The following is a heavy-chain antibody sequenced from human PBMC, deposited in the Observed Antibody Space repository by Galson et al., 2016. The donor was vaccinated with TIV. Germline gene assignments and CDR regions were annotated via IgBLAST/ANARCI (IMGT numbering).Heavy chain of an antibody. Sequence: SVKVSCKASGDTFSSYAISWVRQAPGQGLEWMGRIIPMLGVTNYAQNFQGRVTITADKSTSTVYMDLSNLRSDDTAVFFCARVSPDYGGGSGMALWGQGTTVTVSS. J-gene: IGHJ6*02. CDR2: IIPMLGVT. CDR3: ARVSPDYGGGSGMAL. CDR1: GDTFSSYA. V-gene: IGHV1-69*04. D-gene: IGHD4/OR15-4a*01.